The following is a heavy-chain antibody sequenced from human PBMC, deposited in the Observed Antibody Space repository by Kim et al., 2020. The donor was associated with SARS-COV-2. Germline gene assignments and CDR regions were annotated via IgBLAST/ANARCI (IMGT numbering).Heavy chain of an antibody. CDR3: ARDILTGYSDRSFDY. J-gene: IGHJ4*02. V-gene: IGHV1-69*13. CDR2: IIPIFGTA. CDR1: GGTFSSYA. Sequence: SVKVSCKASGGTFSSYAISWVRQAPGQGLEWMGGIIPIFGTANYAQKFQGRVTITADESTSTAYMELSSLRSEDTAVYYCARDILTGYSDRSFDYWGQGTLVTVSS. D-gene: IGHD3-9*01.